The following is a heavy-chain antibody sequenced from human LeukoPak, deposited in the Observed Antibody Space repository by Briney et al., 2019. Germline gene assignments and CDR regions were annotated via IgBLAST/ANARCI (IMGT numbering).Heavy chain of an antibody. Sequence: ASLKVSCKASGYTFTGYYMHWVRQAPGQGLEWMGGINPNSGGTNYAQKSQGRVTMTRDTSISTAYMELSRLRSDDTAVYYCARGPLPSRYDFWGVAYYFDYWGQGTLVTVSS. V-gene: IGHV1-2*02. D-gene: IGHD3-3*01. CDR1: GYTFTGYY. CDR3: ARGPLPSRYDFWGVAYYFDY. J-gene: IGHJ4*02. CDR2: INPNSGGT.